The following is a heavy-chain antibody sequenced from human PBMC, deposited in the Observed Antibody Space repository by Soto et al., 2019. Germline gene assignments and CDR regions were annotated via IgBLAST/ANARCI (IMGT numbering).Heavy chain of an antibody. CDR2: IYYSGST. V-gene: IGHV4-39*01. J-gene: IGHJ5*02. D-gene: IGHD2-2*02. Sequence: SETLSLTCTVSGGSISSSSYYWGWIRQPPGKGLEWIGSIYYSGSTYYNPSLKSRVTISVDTSKNQFSLKLSSVTAADTAVYYCARLLHESYTYNWFDPWGQGTLVTVSS. CDR1: GGSISSSSYY. CDR3: ARLLHESYTYNWFDP.